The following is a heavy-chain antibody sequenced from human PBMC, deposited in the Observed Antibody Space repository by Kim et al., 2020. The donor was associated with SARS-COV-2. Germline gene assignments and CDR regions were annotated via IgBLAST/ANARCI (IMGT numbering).Heavy chain of an antibody. Sequence: NYNHSRKSPVSISVDTSRHQFSLKLSSVTAGDTAVYYCARLISTSGGYFDCWGQGTLVTVSS. J-gene: IGHJ4*02. CDR3: ARLISTSGGYFDC. V-gene: IGHV4-59*08. D-gene: IGHD3-22*01.